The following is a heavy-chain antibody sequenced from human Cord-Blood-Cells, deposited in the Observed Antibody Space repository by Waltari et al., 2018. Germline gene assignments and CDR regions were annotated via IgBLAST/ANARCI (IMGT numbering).Heavy chain of an antibody. CDR1: GGTFSSYA. J-gene: IGHJ4*02. CDR2: DHPNFGNA. D-gene: IGHD6-13*01. V-gene: IGHV1-69*18. Sequence: QVQLVQSGAEVKKPGSSVKVSCKASGGTFSSYAISWVRQAPGQGLEWMGRDHPNFGNANHGTEFQGRVNITADESTSTAYMELSSLRSEDTAVYYCARDTRFLGAAAGDYWGQGTLVTVSS. CDR3: ARDTRFLGAAAGDY.